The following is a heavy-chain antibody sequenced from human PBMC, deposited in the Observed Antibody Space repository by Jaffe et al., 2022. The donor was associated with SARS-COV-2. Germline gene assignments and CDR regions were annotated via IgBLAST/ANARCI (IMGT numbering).Heavy chain of an antibody. CDR2: IWYDGSNK. J-gene: IGHJ6*02. D-gene: IGHD6-19*01. CDR1: GFTFSSYG. V-gene: IGHV3-33*01. CDR3: ARDRSVAPSWMDV. Sequence: QVQLVESGGGVVQPGRSLRLSCAASGFTFSSYGMHWVRQAPGKGLEWVAVIWYDGSNKYYADSVKGRFTISRDNSKNTLYLQMNSLRAEDTAVYYCARDRSVAPSWMDVWGQGTTVTVSS.